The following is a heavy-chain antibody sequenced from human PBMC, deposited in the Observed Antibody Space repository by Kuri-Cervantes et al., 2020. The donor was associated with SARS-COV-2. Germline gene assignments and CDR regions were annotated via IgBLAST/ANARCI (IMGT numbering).Heavy chain of an antibody. CDR3: ARGSYGSNSDFDY. D-gene: IGHD4-23*01. V-gene: IGHV3-33*01. Sequence: GGSLRLSCEASGFTFSNYAMHWVRQAPGKGLEWVAVIWWDGSEEYYLDSVKGRFTISKDNSKNMLFLEINNLRVEDAAVYFCARGSYGSNSDFDYWGQGNPVTVSS. J-gene: IGHJ4*02. CDR1: GFTFSNYA. CDR2: IWWDGSEE.